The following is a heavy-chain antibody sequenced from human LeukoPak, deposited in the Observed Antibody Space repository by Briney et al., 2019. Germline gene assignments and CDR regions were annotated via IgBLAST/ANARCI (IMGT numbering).Heavy chain of an antibody. V-gene: IGHV1-8*01. CDR3: ARVTGSIDY. CDR2: MNPKSGYT. CDR1: VYTSTNYD. D-gene: IGHD1-26*01. Sequence: ASVKVSCKASVYTSTNYDINWVRQATGQGLEWMGWMNPKSGYTGYAQKFQGRVTMTMYTSISTAYMELGSLRSEDTAVYYCARVTGSIDYWGPGTLVT. J-gene: IGHJ4*02.